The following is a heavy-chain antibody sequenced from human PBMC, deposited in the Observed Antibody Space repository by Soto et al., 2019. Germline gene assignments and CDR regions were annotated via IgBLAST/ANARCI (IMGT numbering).Heavy chain of an antibody. Sequence: SETLSLTCTVSGGSISSSSYYWGWIRQPSGKGLGWIGSIYYSGSTYYNPSLKSRVTISVDTSKNQFSLKLSSVTAADTAVEYCARQAEAGAWYGGNWFDPWGQGTLVT. D-gene: IGHD6-13*01. J-gene: IGHJ5*02. CDR3: ARQAEAGAWYGGNWFDP. CDR1: GGSISSSSYY. V-gene: IGHV4-39*01. CDR2: IYYSGST.